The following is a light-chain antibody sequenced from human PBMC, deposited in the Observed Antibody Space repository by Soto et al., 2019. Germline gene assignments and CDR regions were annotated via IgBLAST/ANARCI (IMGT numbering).Light chain of an antibody. CDR3: QQRSNWPPYT. CDR2: DAS. J-gene: IGKJ2*01. V-gene: IGKV3-11*01. Sequence: EIVLTQSPATLSLSPGERATLSCRASQSVSSYLAWYQQKPGQAPRLLIYDASNRATGIPARFSGSGSVTDFTLAISSLLAKDGAVYYCQQRSNWPPYTFGQGTKVEIK. CDR1: QSVSSY.